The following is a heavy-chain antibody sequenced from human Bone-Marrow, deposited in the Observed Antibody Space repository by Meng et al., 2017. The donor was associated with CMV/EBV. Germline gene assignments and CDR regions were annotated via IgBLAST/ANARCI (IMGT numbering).Heavy chain of an antibody. CDR1: GGSFSGYY. J-gene: IGHJ5*02. CDR3: AIAPNWGSGWFDP. D-gene: IGHD7-27*01. Sequence: SATLSLTCAVYGGSFSGYYWSWIRQPPGKGLEWIGEINPSGSTNYNPTLKSRVTISVDTSKNQFTLKLSSVTAADTAVYYCAIAPNWGSGWFDPWGQGTLATVSS. V-gene: IGHV4-34*01. CDR2: INPSGST.